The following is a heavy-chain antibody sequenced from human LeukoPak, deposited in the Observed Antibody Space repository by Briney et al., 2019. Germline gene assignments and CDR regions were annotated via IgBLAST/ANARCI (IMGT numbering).Heavy chain of an antibody. CDR3: ARAPGLISYWYFDL. Sequence: ASVKVSCKASGYTFTSYGISWVRQAPGQGLEWMGWISAYNGNTNYAQKLQGRVTMTTDTPTSTAYMELRSLRSDDTAVYYCARAPGLISYWYFDLWGRGTLVTVSS. V-gene: IGHV1-18*01. J-gene: IGHJ2*01. CDR1: GYTFTSYG. CDR2: ISAYNGNT. D-gene: IGHD3-16*01.